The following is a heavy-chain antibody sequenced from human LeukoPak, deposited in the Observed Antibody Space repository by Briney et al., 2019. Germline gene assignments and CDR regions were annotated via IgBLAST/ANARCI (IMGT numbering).Heavy chain of an antibody. J-gene: IGHJ6*04. CDR2: IIPIFGTA. V-gene: IGHV1-69*06. D-gene: IGHD6-19*01. CDR1: GGTFSSYA. CDR3: ARDGSSGWYDYYYGMDV. Sequence: SVKVSCKASGGTFSSYAISWVRQAPGQGLEWMGGIIPIFGTANCAQKFQGRVTITADKSTSTAYMELSSLRSEDTAVYYCARDGSSGWYDYYYGMDVWGKGTTVTVSS.